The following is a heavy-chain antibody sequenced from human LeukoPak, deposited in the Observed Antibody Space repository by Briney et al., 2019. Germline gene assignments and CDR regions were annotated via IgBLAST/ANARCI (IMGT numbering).Heavy chain of an antibody. CDR1: GFTFSNYA. D-gene: IGHD3-22*01. V-gene: IGHV3-23*01. CDR3: ARRPRDTSGYYLGAFHD. CDR2: IGASGADT. Sequence: GGSLRLSCVASGFTFSNYAMSWVRQGPGKGLEWVSVIGASGADTYYSDSVKGRFTVSRDNSQNTLFLHMGGLRAEDTAVYFCARRPRDTSGYYLGAFHDWGQGTTVTVSS. J-gene: IGHJ3*01.